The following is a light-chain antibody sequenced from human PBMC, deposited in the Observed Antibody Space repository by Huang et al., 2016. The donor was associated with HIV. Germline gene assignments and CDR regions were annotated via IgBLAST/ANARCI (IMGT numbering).Light chain of an antibody. CDR1: QGIDHY. J-gene: IGKJ5*01. V-gene: IGKV1-9*01. Sequence: IQLTQSPSSLSVSVGDRVTITFRASQGIDHYLAWYQQKPGKAPKLLIYGASTLQSGVPSRFSGSGSGTDFTLTISNLQPEDFTTYYCQQVNSYPITFGQGTRLEIK. CDR2: GAS. CDR3: QQVNSYPIT.